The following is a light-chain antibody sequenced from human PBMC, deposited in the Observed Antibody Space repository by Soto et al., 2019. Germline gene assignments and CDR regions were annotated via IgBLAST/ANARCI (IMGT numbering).Light chain of an antibody. CDR3: QKYNNWPYT. CDR2: GTT. Sequence: EIVMTQSPVALSVSPGERAALSCRASQSVGRNFAWYQQRPGQAPRVLIYGTTTRATGVPARFSGSGSGTDFTLTISSLKSEDFAVYYCQKYNNWPYTFGQGTRLEIK. CDR1: QSVGRN. V-gene: IGKV3-15*01. J-gene: IGKJ2*01.